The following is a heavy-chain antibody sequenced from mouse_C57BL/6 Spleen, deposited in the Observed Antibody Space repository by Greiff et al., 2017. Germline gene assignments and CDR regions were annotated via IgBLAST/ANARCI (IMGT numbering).Heavy chain of an antibody. J-gene: IGHJ1*03. CDR3: AREDYCGSDWYFDV. Sequence: QVQLQQSGPELVKPGASVKISCKASGYAFSSSWMTWVKQRPGTGLEWIGRIYPGDGDTNYNGKFKGKATLTADKTSSTAYMQRSSLTSAYSAVYVGAREDYCGSDWYFDVWGTGTTVTVSS. CDR1: GYAFSSSW. V-gene: IGHV1-82*01. D-gene: IGHD1-1*01. CDR2: IYPGDGDT.